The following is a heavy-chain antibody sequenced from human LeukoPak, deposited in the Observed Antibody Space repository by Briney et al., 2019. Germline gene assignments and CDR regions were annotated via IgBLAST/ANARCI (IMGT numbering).Heavy chain of an antibody. CDR3: ASWGAGGNF. D-gene: IGHD3-16*01. V-gene: IGHV3-7*01. J-gene: IGHJ4*02. CDR2: INQDGSGK. CDR1: GFTLSTYW. Sequence: GGSLRLSCEASGFTLSTYWMNGVRQVPGKGREWVANINQDGSGKKYVDSVKGRFTIARHNADTSLSLQMNSLTAEDTAVYYCASWGAGGNFWGQGTLVTVSS.